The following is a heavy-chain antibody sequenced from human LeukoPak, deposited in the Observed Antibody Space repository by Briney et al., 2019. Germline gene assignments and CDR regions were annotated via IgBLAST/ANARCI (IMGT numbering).Heavy chain of an antibody. Sequence: ASVKVSCKASGGTFSSYAISWVRQAPGQGLEWMGRIIPIFGTANYAQKFQGRVTITTDESTSTAYMELSSLRSEDTAVYYCARGTDYDYVWGRRLRRAFDIWGQGTMVTVSS. CDR3: ARGTDYDYVWGRRLRRAFDI. D-gene: IGHD3-16*01. J-gene: IGHJ3*02. CDR1: GGTFSSYA. CDR2: IIPIFGTA. V-gene: IGHV1-69*05.